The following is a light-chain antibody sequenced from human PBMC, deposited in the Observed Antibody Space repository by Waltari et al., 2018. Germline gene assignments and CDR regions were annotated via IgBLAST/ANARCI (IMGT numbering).Light chain of an antibody. V-gene: IGKV4-1*01. Sequence: DIVMTQSPDSLAVSLGERATINCQSSQSVLYSSNNKNYLAWYQQKEGQPPKLLISWASTRESGVPDRFSASGSGTGFPLTISSLQAEDVAVYYCQQYYSTPRTFGQGTKVEIK. CDR2: WAS. CDR3: QQYYSTPRT. CDR1: QSVLYSSNNKNY. J-gene: IGKJ1*01.